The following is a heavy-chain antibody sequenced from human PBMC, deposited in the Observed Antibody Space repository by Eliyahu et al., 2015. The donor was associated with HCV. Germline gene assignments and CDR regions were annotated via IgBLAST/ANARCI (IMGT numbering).Heavy chain of an antibody. V-gene: IGHV4-34*01. CDR1: GGSFSGYY. CDR3: ARGRYYDFWSGRLQTYYFDY. Sequence: QVQLQQWGAGLLKPSETLSLTCAVYGGSFSGYYWSWIRQPPGKGLEWIGEINHSGSTNYNPSLKSRVTISVDTSKNQFSLKLSSVTAADTAVYYCARGRYYDFWSGRLQTYYFDYWGQGTLVTVSS. CDR2: INHSGST. D-gene: IGHD3-3*01. J-gene: IGHJ4*02.